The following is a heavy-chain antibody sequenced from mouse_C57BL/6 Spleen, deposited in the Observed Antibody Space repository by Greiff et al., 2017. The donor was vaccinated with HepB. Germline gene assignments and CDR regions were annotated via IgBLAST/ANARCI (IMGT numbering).Heavy chain of an antibody. D-gene: IGHD4-1*01. CDR3: ARHDLTGTGAMDY. Sequence: EVKVVESGGGLVQPGGSLKLSCAASGFTFSDYGMAWVRQAPRKGPEWVAFISNLAYSIYYADTVTGRFTISRENAKNTLYLEMSSLRSEDTAMYYCARHDLTGTGAMDYWGQGTSVTVSS. J-gene: IGHJ4*01. V-gene: IGHV5-15*01. CDR2: ISNLAYSI. CDR1: GFTFSDYG.